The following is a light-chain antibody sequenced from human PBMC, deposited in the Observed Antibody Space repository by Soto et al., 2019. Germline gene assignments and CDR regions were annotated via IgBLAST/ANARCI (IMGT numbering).Light chain of an antibody. Sequence: DIVMTQSPLSLLVTPGEPASISCRSSQSLLHSSGRYYLDWYLQKPGQSPQLLIYLGSHRASGVPDRFSGSGSGTDFTLTISRVEAEDVGIYYCIQALQTPFTFGGGTRVEIK. CDR1: QSLLHSSGRYY. CDR2: LGS. J-gene: IGKJ4*01. CDR3: IQALQTPFT. V-gene: IGKV2-28*01.